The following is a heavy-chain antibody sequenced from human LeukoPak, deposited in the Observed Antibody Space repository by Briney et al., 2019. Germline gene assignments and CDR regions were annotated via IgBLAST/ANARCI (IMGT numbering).Heavy chain of an antibody. CDR3: ARDAGSMRGYTDAFDI. CDR2: IIPIFGTA. V-gene: IGHV1-69*13. Sequence: ASVKVSCKASGGTFSSYAISWVRQAPGQGLEWMGGIIPIFGTANYAQKFQGRVTITADESTSTAYMELSSLRSEDTAVYYCARDAGSMRGYTDAFDIWGQGTMVTVSS. J-gene: IGHJ3*02. D-gene: IGHD5-18*01. CDR1: GGTFSSYA.